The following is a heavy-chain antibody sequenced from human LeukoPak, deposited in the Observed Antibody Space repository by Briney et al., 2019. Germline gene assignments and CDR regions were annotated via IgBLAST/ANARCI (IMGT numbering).Heavy chain of an antibody. V-gene: IGHV1-18*01. CDR2: ISAYNGNT. CDR1: GYTFTSYG. Sequence: GASVKVSCKASGYTFTSYGISWVRQAPGQGLEWMGWISAYNGNTNYAQKLQGRVTMTTDTSTSTAYMELRSLRSDDTAVYYCARGLLSIIVEGATPFGYWGQGTLVTVSS. CDR3: ARGLLSIIVEGATPFGY. D-gene: IGHD1-26*01. J-gene: IGHJ4*02.